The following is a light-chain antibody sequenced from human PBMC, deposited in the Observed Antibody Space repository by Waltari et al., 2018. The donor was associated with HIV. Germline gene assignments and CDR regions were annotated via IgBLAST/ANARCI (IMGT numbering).Light chain of an antibody. J-gene: IGLJ2*01. CDR3: QSYDRSLTGSVL. CDR2: GNT. Sequence: HSVLTQPPSVSGAPGQRVTISCPGKPPNIGAGSDVHWSQQPPGKAPKLLIFGNTNRPSGVPARFSGSKSGTSASLAITGLQAEDEAHYYCQSYDRSLTGSVLFGGGTKLTVL. V-gene: IGLV1-40*01. CDR1: PPNIGAGSD.